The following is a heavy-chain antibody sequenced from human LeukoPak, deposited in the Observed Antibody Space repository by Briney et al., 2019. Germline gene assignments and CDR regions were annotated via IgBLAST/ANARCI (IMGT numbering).Heavy chain of an antibody. J-gene: IGHJ4*02. V-gene: IGHV1-18*01. CDR1: GYTFTSNG. CDR3: ARVIAAAGYLNDY. CDR2: ISTDSGNT. Sequence: ASVKVSCKASGYTFTSNGVSWVRQAPGQGLEWMGWISTDSGNTNYAQRLQGRVTLTTDTSTSTAYMELRSLRSDDTAVYYCARVIAAAGYLNDYWGQGTLVTVSS. D-gene: IGHD6-13*01.